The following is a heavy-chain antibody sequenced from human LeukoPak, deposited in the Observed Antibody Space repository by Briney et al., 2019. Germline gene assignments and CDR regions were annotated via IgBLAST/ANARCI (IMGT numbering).Heavy chain of an antibody. CDR1: GYSFTSYW. CDR2: IYPGDSDT. Sequence: GESLKISCKGSGYSFTSYWSGWVRQMPGKGLEWMGIIYPGDSDTRYSPSFQGQVTISAEKSISTVYLQWSSLKASDTALYYCASRKKGMATAGFDYWGQGTLVTVSS. CDR3: ASRKKGMATAGFDY. J-gene: IGHJ4*02. V-gene: IGHV5-51*01. D-gene: IGHD5-24*01.